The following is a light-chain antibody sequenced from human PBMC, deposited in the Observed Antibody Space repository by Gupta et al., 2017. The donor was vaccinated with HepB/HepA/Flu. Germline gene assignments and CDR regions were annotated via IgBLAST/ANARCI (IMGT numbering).Light chain of an antibody. CDR1: QDVYNF. V-gene: IGKV1-33*01. CDR2: DTS. Sequence: DIHMTQSTSSLSASVGDRVTITCQASQDVYNFLNWYRQQPGKAPNLLIYDTSNLETGVPSRFSGSGSGTDFTFPIASLQPEDFGTYYCQQYNDRPLTFGGGTRVDI. J-gene: IGKJ4*01. CDR3: QQYNDRPLT.